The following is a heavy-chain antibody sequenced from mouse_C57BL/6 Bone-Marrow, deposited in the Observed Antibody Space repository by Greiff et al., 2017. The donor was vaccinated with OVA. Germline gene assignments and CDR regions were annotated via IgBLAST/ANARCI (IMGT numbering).Heavy chain of an antibody. Sequence: EVQRVESGPGLVKPSQSLSLTCSVTGYSITSGYYWNWIRQFPGNKLEWMGYISYDGSNNYNPSLKNRISITRDTSKNQFFLKLNSVTTEDTATYYCARDDPSMVTTAYWGQGTLVTVSA. V-gene: IGHV3-6*01. D-gene: IGHD2-2*01. CDR1: GYSITSGYY. J-gene: IGHJ3*01. CDR3: ARDDPSMVTTAY. CDR2: ISYDGSN.